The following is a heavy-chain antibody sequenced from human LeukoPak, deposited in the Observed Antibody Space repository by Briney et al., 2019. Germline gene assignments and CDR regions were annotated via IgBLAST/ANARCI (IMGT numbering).Heavy chain of an antibody. D-gene: IGHD5-24*01. Sequence: GGSLTLSCAASGFTFSVAAMTWVRQAPGKGLEWVSLIGASGESTYYADSVKGRFTISRDNSKNTLSLQMNSLRVEDTAMYFCAKDIQLSTWGLGTMVTVSS. CDR3: AKDIQLST. CDR1: GFTFSVAA. CDR2: IGASGEST. V-gene: IGHV3-23*01. J-gene: IGHJ3*01.